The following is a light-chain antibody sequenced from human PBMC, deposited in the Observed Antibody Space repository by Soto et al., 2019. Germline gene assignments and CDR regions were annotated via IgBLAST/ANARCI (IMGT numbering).Light chain of an antibody. CDR3: QESYSHSRT. J-gene: IGKJ3*01. CDR1: QSINTY. Sequence: DIQMTQSPSSLSASVGDRVTITCRASQSINTYLNWYQQKPGKAPKLLIYAASSLQSGVPSRFSGSGSGTDFTLTIGSLQPEDFETYYCQESYSHSRTFGPGTKGDI. V-gene: IGKV1-39*01. CDR2: AAS.